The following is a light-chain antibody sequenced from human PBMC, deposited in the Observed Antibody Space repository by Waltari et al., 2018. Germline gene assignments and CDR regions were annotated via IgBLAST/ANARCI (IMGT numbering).Light chain of an antibody. V-gene: IGKV1-6*01. CDR2: AAS. CDR3: QHYYDNPYS. Sequence: IQMTQSPSALSASVGDRVTISCRASQNIYSNLAWYQQKRGKAPKLLIYAASSLQSGIPSRFSGSGSGTDFTLTISSLQPEDSAAYYCQHYYDNPYSFGQGTKVEIK. CDR1: QNIYSN. J-gene: IGKJ2*03.